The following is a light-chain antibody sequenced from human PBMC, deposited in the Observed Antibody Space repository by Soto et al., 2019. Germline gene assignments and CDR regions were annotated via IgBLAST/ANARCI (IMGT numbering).Light chain of an antibody. CDR2: EVS. Sequence: QSGLSLPASGCRSPRQSITISCTGTSSDGGGYNYVSWYQERRGKAPRLMIYEVSNRPSGVSNRFSGSKSGNTAFLTISGLQAEDEADYYCSSYTSSSTYVFGTGTK. V-gene: IGLV2-14*01. CDR3: SSYTSSSTYV. J-gene: IGLJ1*01. CDR1: SSDGGGYNY.